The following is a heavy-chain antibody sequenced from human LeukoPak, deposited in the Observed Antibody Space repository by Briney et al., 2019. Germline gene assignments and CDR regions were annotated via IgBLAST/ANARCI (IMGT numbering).Heavy chain of an antibody. D-gene: IGHD3-3*01. J-gene: IGHJ4*02. Sequence: GESLKISCKGSGYSFTSYWIGWVRQMPGKGLEWMGIIYPGDSDTRYSPSFQGQVTISADKSISTAYLQWSSLKASDTATYYCARQVDFWGAYFDYWGQGTLVTVSS. CDR3: ARQVDFWGAYFDY. CDR2: IYPGDSDT. CDR1: GYSFTSYW. V-gene: IGHV5-51*01.